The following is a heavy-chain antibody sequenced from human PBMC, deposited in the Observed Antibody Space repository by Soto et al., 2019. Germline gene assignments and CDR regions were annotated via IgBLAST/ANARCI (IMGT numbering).Heavy chain of an antibody. J-gene: IGHJ4*02. CDR2: IWNDGRNK. D-gene: IGHD3-9*01. Sequence: QVQLVESGGGVVQPGGSLKLSCAVSGFTFSSCGMHWVRQAPGKGLEWVAVIWNDGRNKYYADSVTGRFTISRDNSKNTRSLQMNNMTAEDTGVYFCARDNTIWGRCLVYWGQGTLVTVSS. CDR3: ARDNTIWGRCLVY. CDR1: GFTFSSCG. V-gene: IGHV3-33*01.